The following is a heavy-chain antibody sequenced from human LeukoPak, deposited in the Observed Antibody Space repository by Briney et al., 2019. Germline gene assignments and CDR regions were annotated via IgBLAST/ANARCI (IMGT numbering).Heavy chain of an antibody. CDR2: IYPGDSDT. V-gene: IGHV5-51*01. Sequence: GESLKISCKGSGYSFTTYWIGWVRPMPGKGLEWMGIIYPGDSDTRYSPSFQGQVTISADKSISTAYLQWSSLKASDTAMYYCARYYYDSSGYKPYYYYMDVWGKGTTVTISS. J-gene: IGHJ6*03. D-gene: IGHD3-22*01. CDR1: GYSFTTYW. CDR3: ARYYYDSSGYKPYYYYMDV.